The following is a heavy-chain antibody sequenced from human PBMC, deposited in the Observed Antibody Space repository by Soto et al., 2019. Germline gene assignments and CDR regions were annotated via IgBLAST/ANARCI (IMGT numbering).Heavy chain of an antibody. Sequence: KGSCKASGLTFTSSSVPCVRRALGQRLEWIGWMVVGSGNTNYAQKYQERVTITRDMSTSTAYMELSSLRSEDTAVYYCAADVPRKGAVAGPARGMDVWGQGTTVTVSS. D-gene: IGHD6-19*01. J-gene: IGHJ6*02. V-gene: IGHV1-58*01. CDR3: AADVPRKGAVAGPARGMDV. CDR1: GLTFTSSS. CDR2: MVVGSGNT.